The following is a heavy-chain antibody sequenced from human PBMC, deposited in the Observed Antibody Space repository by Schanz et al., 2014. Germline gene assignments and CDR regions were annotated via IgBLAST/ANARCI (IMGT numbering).Heavy chain of an antibody. Sequence: EVQLLESGGGLVQPGGSLRLSCAASGFTFSSYAMSWVRQAPGKGLEWVSALSGSGGSTYYADSVKGRFTISRDNSKNTLYLHMNTLRSEDTAVYYCARDAADFYDILTEEDYWGQGTLVTVSS. CDR1: GFTFSSYA. J-gene: IGHJ4*02. CDR2: LSGSGGST. V-gene: IGHV3-23*01. D-gene: IGHD3-9*01. CDR3: ARDAADFYDILTEEDY.